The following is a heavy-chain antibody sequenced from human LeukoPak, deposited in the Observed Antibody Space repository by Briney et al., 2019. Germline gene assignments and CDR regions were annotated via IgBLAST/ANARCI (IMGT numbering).Heavy chain of an antibody. CDR3: ATEGIVGGGAHFDY. D-gene: IGHD1-26*01. Sequence: PGGSLRLSCAASGFTVSSNYMSRVRQAPWKGLEDLSYINSDGKTTWYADSVKGRFTISRDNAKSSLYLQMNSLRVEDTAVYYCATEGIVGGGAHFDYWGQGTLVTVSS. CDR2: INSDGKTT. V-gene: IGHV3-11*04. CDR1: GFTVSSNY. J-gene: IGHJ4*02.